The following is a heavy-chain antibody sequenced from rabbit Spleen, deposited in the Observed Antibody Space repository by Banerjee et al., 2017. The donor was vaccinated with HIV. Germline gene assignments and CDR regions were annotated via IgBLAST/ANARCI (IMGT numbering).Heavy chain of an antibody. D-gene: IGHD8-1*01. V-gene: IGHV1S7*01. CDR3: ARDTGSSFSSYGMDL. Sequence: QLEESAGGLVQPGGSLKLSCKASGFTLSRYYMNWVRQAPGKGLEWIGYIDPVFGVAYYANWVNGRFSISRENAQNTVFLQMTSLTAADTATYFCARDTGSSFSSYGMDLWGQGTLVTVS. CDR1: GFTLSRYY. J-gene: IGHJ6*01. CDR2: IDPVFGVA.